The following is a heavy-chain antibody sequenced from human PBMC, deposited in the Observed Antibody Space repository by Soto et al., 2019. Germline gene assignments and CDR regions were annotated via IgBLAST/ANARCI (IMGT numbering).Heavy chain of an antibody. CDR2: ISDDGSNK. CDR3: ARSIDSSGYYYSDY. V-gene: IGHV3-30-3*01. Sequence: QVQLVESGGGVVQPGRSLRLSCAASGFTFSSYAMHWVRQAPGKGLVWVAVISDDGSNKYYADSVKGRFTISRDNSKNTLYLQMNSLRAEDTAVYYCARSIDSSGYYYSDYWGQGTLVTVSS. J-gene: IGHJ4*02. CDR1: GFTFSSYA. D-gene: IGHD3-22*01.